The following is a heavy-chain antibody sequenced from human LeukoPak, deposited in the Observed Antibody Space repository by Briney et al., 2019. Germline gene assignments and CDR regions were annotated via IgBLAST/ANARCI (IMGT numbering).Heavy chain of an antibody. Sequence: KSWETLSLTCAVYGGSFSGYYWSWIRQPPGKGLEWIGEINHSGSTNYNPSLKSRVTISVDTSKNQFSLKLSSVTAADTAVYYCARGDFWSGPGSHNWFDPWGQGTLVTVSS. V-gene: IGHV4-34*01. J-gene: IGHJ5*02. CDR2: INHSGST. D-gene: IGHD3-3*01. CDR3: ARGDFWSGPGSHNWFDP. CDR1: GGSFSGYY.